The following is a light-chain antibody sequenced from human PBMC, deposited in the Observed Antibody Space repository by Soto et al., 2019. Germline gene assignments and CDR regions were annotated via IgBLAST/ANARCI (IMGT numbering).Light chain of an antibody. J-gene: IGKJ2*01. CDR2: DAS. CDR3: HKYGSSPYP. CDR1: QSVSSSY. Sequence: EIVLTQSPATLSLSPGERATLSCGASQSVSSSYLAWYQQKPGLAPRLLIYDASSSATGIPDRLSGSGSGTDFALSISRLEPEDFAVYYFHKYGSSPYPFGQGTKLEIK. V-gene: IGKV3D-20*01.